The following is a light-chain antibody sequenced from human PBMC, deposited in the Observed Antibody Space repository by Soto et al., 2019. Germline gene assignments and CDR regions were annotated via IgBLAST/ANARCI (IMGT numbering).Light chain of an antibody. CDR2: YDS. J-gene: IGLJ2*01. V-gene: IGLV3-21*04. CDR1: NIGSKS. Sequence: SYELTQPPSVSVAPGKTARITCGGNNIGSKSVHWYQQKPGQAPVLVIYYDSDRPSGIPERFSGSNSGNTATLTISRVEAGDEADYYCQVWDSSSDHVVFGGGPSSPS. CDR3: QVWDSSSDHVV.